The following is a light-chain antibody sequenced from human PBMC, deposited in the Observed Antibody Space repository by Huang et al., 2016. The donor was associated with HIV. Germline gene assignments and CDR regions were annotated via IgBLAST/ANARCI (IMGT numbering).Light chain of an antibody. CDR2: KTS. CDR3: QHYDNYPYT. V-gene: IGKV1-5*03. Sequence: DIQMTQSPATLSASVGDRVTIACRASPTISNWLAWYQKKPGKAPKLRIYKTSSLESGVPSRFSGSGSGTEFTLTISSLQPDDSATYYCQHYDNYPYTFGQGTKLEIK. J-gene: IGKJ2*01. CDR1: PTISNW.